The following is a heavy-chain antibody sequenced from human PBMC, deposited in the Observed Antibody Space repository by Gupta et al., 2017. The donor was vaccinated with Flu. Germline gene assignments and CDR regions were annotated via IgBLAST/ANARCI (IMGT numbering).Heavy chain of an antibody. CDR1: GGSIRSGSYH. Sequence: QVQLQESGPGLVKPSQTLSLTCTVSGGSIRSGSYHWSWIRQPAGKGLEWIGRINTSGNTNYNPSLKSRVTISADTSKNQFSLKLNSVTAADTAVYYCARGVGFWGQGTMVTVSS. J-gene: IGHJ3*01. CDR2: INTSGNT. CDR3: ARGVGF. V-gene: IGHV4-61*02.